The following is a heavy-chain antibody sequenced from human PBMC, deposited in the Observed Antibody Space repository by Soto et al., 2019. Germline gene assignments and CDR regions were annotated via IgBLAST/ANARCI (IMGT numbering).Heavy chain of an antibody. CDR2: INHSGST. D-gene: IGHD3-16*02. CDR3: ARVRDYVWGSYRPIPNRCFDY. CDR1: GGSFSGYY. Sequence: SETLSLTCAVYGGSFSGYYWSWIRQPPGKGLEWIGEINHSGSTNYNPSLKSRVTISVDTSKNQFSLKLISVTAADTAVYYCARVRDYVWGSYRPIPNRCFDYWGQGTRVTVPS. V-gene: IGHV4-34*01. J-gene: IGHJ4*02.